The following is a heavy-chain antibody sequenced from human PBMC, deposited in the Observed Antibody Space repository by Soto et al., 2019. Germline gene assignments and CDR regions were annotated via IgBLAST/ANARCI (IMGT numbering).Heavy chain of an antibody. V-gene: IGHV1-8*01. CDR1: GYTFTSYD. CDR3: AAVLYNWNPPIGAFDI. D-gene: IGHD1-20*01. Sequence: ASVKVSCKASGYTFTSYDINWVRQATGQGLEWMGWMNPNSGNTNYAQKFQERVIITRNMSTRTAYMELSSLRSEDTALYHCAAVLYNWNPPIGAFDIWGQGTMVTVSS. J-gene: IGHJ3*02. CDR2: MNPNSGNT.